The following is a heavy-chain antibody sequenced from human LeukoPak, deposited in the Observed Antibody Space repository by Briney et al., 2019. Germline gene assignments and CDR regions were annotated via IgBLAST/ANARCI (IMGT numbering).Heavy chain of an antibody. J-gene: IGHJ4*02. CDR3: AREVMDNLRFDY. CDR2: INPSGGDT. D-gene: IGHD1-14*01. Sequence: ASVKVSCKASGYTFTGCYMHWVRQAPGQGLEWMGIINPSGGDTNYAQKFQGRLTMTRDTSTNTVYMELTSLRSEDTAVYYCAREVMDNLRFDYWGQGTLVTVSS. V-gene: IGHV1-46*01. CDR1: GYTFTGCY.